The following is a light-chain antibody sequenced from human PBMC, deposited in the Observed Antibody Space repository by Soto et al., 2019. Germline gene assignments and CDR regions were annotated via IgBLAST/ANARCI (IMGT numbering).Light chain of an antibody. CDR1: QSVDNN. CDR3: QQYNNWPRT. V-gene: IGKV3-15*01. CDR2: AVS. Sequence: EIVMTQSPATLSVSPGGRATLSCRASQSVDNNLAWYQQKPGQAPRLLILAVSNRATGISARFSGSGSGTEFTLTISSLQSEDFAVYYCQQYNNWPRTFGQGTKVDIK. J-gene: IGKJ1*01.